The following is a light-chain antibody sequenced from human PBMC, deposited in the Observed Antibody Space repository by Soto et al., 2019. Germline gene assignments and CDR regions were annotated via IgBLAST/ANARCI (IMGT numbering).Light chain of an antibody. CDR3: LQHNTCPWT. CDR1: QGIRND. CDR2: GAS. J-gene: IGKJ4*01. V-gene: IGKV1-17*01. Sequence: DIQMTQSPSTLSASVGDRVTLTCRASQGIRNDLGWYQQKPGKAPRRLIDGASSRQSGVPARFSGSGFGTEFTLTISSLQSEDFAVYYCLQHNTCPWTFGRGTKVEI.